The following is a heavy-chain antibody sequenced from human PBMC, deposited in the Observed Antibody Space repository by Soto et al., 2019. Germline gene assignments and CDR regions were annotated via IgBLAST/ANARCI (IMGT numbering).Heavy chain of an antibody. Sequence: PGGSRRLTFPASVVPFSSYRMNLFRQVPGKGLEWVAVIWYDGSNKYYADSVKGRLTISRENSKNTLYLQMNSLRAEDTAVDYCARDLSLFRKELGDWGQGTLVTLSS. J-gene: IGHJ4*02. V-gene: IGHV3-33*01. CDR3: ARDLSLFRKELGD. CDR1: VVPFSSYR. CDR2: IWYDGSNK. D-gene: IGHD1-7*01.